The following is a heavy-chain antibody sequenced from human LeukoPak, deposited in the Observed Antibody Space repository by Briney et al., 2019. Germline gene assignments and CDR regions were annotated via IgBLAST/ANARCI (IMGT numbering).Heavy chain of an antibody. CDR2: INYSGST. CDR1: GGSVSSTTYF. J-gene: IGHJ4*02. Sequence: SETLSLTCTVSGGSVSSTTYFWSWMRQPPGKGLEWIASINYSGSTYYNTSLKSRVTISVDTSDNQFSLKLSSVTAADTAVYYCARYVVYGSGKYYFDYWGQGTLVTVSS. V-gene: IGHV4-39*01. D-gene: IGHD3-10*01. CDR3: ARYVVYGSGKYYFDY.